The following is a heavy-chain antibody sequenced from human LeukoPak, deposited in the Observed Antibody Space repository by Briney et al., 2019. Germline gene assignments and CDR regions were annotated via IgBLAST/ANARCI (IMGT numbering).Heavy chain of an antibody. CDR1: GGSISSYY. V-gene: IGHV4-59*01. CDR3: AREVGYCSGGSCDTYNWFDP. J-gene: IGHJ5*02. D-gene: IGHD2-15*01. Sequence: SETLSLTCTVSGGSISSYYWSWIRQPPGQGLEWIGYIYYSGSTNYNPSLKSRVTISVDTSKNQFSLKLSSVTAADTAVYYCAREVGYCSGGSCDTYNWFDPWGRGTLVAVSS. CDR2: IYYSGST.